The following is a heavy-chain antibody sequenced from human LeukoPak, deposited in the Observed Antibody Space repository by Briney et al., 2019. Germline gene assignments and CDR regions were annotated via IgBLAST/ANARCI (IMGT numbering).Heavy chain of an antibody. Sequence: PSETLSLTCAVYGGSFSGYYWSWIRQPPGKGLEWIGEINHSGSTNYNPSLKSRVTISVDTSKNQFSLKLSSVTAADTAVYYCARENIAVAGIWAYWGQGTLVTVSS. CDR1: GGSFSGYY. J-gene: IGHJ4*02. CDR3: ARENIAVAGIWAY. CDR2: INHSGST. V-gene: IGHV4-34*01. D-gene: IGHD6-19*01.